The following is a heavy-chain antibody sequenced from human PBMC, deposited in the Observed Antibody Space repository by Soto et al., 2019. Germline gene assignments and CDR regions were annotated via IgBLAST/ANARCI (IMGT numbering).Heavy chain of an antibody. Sequence: SLRLSCAASGFTFSSYAMHWVRQAPGKGLEWVAVISYDGSNKYYADSVKGRFTISRDNSKNTLYLQMNSLRAEDTAVYYCAREPIYGDYPFDYWGQGTLVTVSS. CDR3: AREPIYGDYPFDY. V-gene: IGHV3-30-3*01. J-gene: IGHJ4*02. D-gene: IGHD4-17*01. CDR1: GFTFSSYA. CDR2: ISYDGSNK.